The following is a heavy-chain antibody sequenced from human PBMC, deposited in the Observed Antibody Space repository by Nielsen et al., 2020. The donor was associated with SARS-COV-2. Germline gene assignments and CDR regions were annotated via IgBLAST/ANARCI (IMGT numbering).Heavy chain of an antibody. J-gene: IGHJ3*01. CDR2: VSASGGST. D-gene: IGHD3-10*01. CDR3: AKDGVVRGDALDL. CDR1: GFTFNIYA. V-gene: IGHV3-23*01. Sequence: GESLKISCAASGFTFNIYAMAWVRRAPGRGLQWVTGVSASGGSTYYTDSVKGRFSISRDNSKNTLFLKMHSLRVEDTALYYCAKDGVVRGDALDLWGQGTMVTVSS.